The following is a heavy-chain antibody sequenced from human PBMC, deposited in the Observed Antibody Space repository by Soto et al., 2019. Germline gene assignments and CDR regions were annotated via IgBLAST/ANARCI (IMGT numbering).Heavy chain of an antibody. CDR1: GGPIRSNYW. V-gene: IGHV4-4*02. CDR3: ARNLRNYEDYWVDP. CDR2: IYHTGST. Sequence: SETLSLTCVVSGGPIRSNYWWSWVRQPPGKGLQWLGDIYHTGSTNYNPSLKSRAAISVDKSKNRFSRKLTSVTAADTAVYYCARNLRNYEDYWVDPWGQGTLVTVSS. D-gene: IGHD4-17*01. J-gene: IGHJ5*02.